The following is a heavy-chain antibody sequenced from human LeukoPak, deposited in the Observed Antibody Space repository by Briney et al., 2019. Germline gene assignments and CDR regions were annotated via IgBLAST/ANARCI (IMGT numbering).Heavy chain of an antibody. V-gene: IGHV1-8*01. J-gene: IGHJ6*02. CDR2: MNPNSGNT. CDR3: ARSWLVYYWYYGMDV. CDR1: GYTFTSYD. D-gene: IGHD5/OR15-5a*01. Sequence: GASVKVSCKASGYTFTSYDINWVRQATGQGLEWMGWMNPNSGNTGYAQKFQGRVTMTRNTSISTAYMELSSLRAEDTAVYYCARSWLVYYWYYGMDVWGQGTTVTVSS.